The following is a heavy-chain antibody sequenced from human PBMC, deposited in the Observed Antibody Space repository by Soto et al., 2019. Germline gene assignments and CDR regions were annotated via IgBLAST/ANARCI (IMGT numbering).Heavy chain of an antibody. V-gene: IGHV1-2*02. CDR2: INPNSGGT. CDR1: GYTFTGYY. D-gene: IGHD2-2*01. Sequence: GASVNVSCKASGYTFTGYYMHWVRQAPGQGLEWMGWINPNSGGTNYAQKFQGRVTMTRDTSISTAYMELSRLRSDDTAVYYCARPYCSSTSCYLNWFDPWGQGTLVTVSS. CDR3: ARPYCSSTSCYLNWFDP. J-gene: IGHJ5*02.